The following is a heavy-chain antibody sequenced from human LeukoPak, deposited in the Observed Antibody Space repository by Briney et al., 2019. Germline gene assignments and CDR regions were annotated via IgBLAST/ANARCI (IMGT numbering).Heavy chain of an antibody. CDR2: ISSSGSTI. Sequence: GGSLRPSCAASGFTFSDYYMSWIRQAPGKGLEWVSYISSSGSTIYYADSVKGRFTISRDNAKDSLYLQMNSLRAEDTAVYYCAREVGDYYFDYWGQGTLVTVSS. J-gene: IGHJ4*02. CDR1: GFTFSDYY. V-gene: IGHV3-11*01. CDR3: AREVGDYYFDY. D-gene: IGHD4-17*01.